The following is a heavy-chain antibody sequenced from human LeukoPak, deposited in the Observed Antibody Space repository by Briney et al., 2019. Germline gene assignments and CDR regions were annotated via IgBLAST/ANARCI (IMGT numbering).Heavy chain of an antibody. D-gene: IGHD1-1*01. V-gene: IGHV1-69*01. CDR3: ARRTEGRPEYFDY. CDR1: GGTFSSYA. Sequence: GASVKVSCKASGGTFSSYAISWVRQAPGRGLEWMGGIIPIFGTANYAQKFQGRVTITADESTSTAYMELSSLRSEDTAVYYCARRTEGRPEYFDYWGQGTLVTVSS. CDR2: IIPIFGTA. J-gene: IGHJ4*02.